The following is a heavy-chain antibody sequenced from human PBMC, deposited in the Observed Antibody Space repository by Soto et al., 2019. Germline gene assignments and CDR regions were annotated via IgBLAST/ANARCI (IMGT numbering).Heavy chain of an antibody. V-gene: IGHV3-53*01. Sequence: EVQLVESGGGLIQPGGSLRLSCAASGFTVSSNYMSWVRQAPGKGLEWGSVIYSGGSTYYADSVKGRFTISRDNSKNTLYLQMDSLRAEDTAVYYCARDGGDSGYDPYYFDYWGQGTLVTVSS. CDR1: GFTVSSNY. CDR2: IYSGGST. CDR3: ARDGGDSGYDPYYFDY. J-gene: IGHJ4*02. D-gene: IGHD5-12*01.